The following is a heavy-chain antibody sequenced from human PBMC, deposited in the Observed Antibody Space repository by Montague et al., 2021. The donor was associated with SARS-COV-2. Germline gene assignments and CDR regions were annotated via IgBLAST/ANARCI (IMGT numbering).Heavy chain of an antibody. Sequence: SLRLSCAASGFPFSSYAMHWVRQAPGKGLEWVAVISYDGTNEYYADSVKGRFTISRDNSKNTLYLQMNSLRAEDTAVYYCAREGITAAGKDFDYWGQGTLVTVSS. CDR1: GFPFSSYA. V-gene: IGHV3-30*04. D-gene: IGHD6-13*01. CDR2: ISYDGTNE. J-gene: IGHJ4*02. CDR3: AREGITAAGKDFDY.